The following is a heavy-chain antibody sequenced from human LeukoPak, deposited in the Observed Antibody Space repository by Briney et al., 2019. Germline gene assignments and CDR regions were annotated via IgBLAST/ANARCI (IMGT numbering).Heavy chain of an antibody. J-gene: IGHJ3*02. V-gene: IGHV3-23*01. CDR3: AKDIAAAGIDAFDI. CDR1: GFSFTKSW. D-gene: IGHD6-13*01. CDR2: ISGSGGST. Sequence: GGSLRLSCAASGFSFTKSWMYWVRQAPGKGLEWVSAISGSGGSTYYADSVKGRFTISRDNSKNTLYLQMNSLRAEDTAVYYCAKDIAAAGIDAFDIWGQGTMVTVSS.